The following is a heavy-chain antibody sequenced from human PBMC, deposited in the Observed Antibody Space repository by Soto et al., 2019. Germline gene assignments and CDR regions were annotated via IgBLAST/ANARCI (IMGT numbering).Heavy chain of an antibody. CDR3: ARQSVVPAIYMDG. CDR1: GGSISSGIW. CDR2: IYHSGST. V-gene: IGHV4-4*02. D-gene: IGHD2-2*01. J-gene: IGHJ6*02. Sequence: QVQLQESGPGLVKPSGTLSLTCAVSGGSISSGIWWCWLRQPPGKGLEWIGEIYHSGSTNYNPSLKSRVPISVDKSNNQFSLMVTSVTAAHTAVYFCARQSVVPAIYMDGWGQGTTVTVSS.